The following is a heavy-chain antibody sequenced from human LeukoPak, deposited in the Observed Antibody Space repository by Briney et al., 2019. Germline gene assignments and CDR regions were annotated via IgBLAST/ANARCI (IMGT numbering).Heavy chain of an antibody. D-gene: IGHD5-18*01. CDR2: INTDGSTR. CDR3: AISTGYSYIFDY. V-gene: IGHV3-74*01. CDR1: GFTFSSYW. Sequence: GGSLRLSCAASGFTFSSYWMHWVRQAPGKGLVWVSQINTDGSTRRYADSVKGRFTISRDNAKNTVYLQMNSLRAEDTAVYYCAISTGYSYIFDYWGQGTLVTVSS. J-gene: IGHJ4*02.